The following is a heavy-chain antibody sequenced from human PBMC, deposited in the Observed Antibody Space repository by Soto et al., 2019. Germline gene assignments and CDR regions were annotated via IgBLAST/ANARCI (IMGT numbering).Heavy chain of an antibody. CDR1: GFTFNSYW. V-gene: IGHV3-7*03. CDR3: AKDEGGYSYGTLGGY. CDR2: IKEDGSRA. J-gene: IGHJ4*02. D-gene: IGHD5-18*01. Sequence: GGSLRLSCAASGFTFNSYWLSWVRQAPGTGLEWVANIKEDGSRAYYVDSAKGRFTISRDNAKNSLYLQMNNLRAEDTAVYYCAKDEGGYSYGTLGGYWGQGTLVTVSS.